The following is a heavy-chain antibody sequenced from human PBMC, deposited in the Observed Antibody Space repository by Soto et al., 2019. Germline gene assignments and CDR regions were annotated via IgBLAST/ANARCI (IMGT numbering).Heavy chain of an antibody. CDR3: AKSEQWLVLIAPSHYYGMDV. V-gene: IGHV3-23*01. Sequence: GGSLRLSCAASGFTFSSYAMSWVRQAPGKGLEWVSAISGSGGSTYYADSVKGRFTISRDNSKNTLYLQMNSLRAEDTAVYYSAKSEQWLVLIAPSHYYGMDVWGQGTTVTVSS. CDR2: ISGSGGST. D-gene: IGHD6-19*01. CDR1: GFTFSSYA. J-gene: IGHJ6*02.